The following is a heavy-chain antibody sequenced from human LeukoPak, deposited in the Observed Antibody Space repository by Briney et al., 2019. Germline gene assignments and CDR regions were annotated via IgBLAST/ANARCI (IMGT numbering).Heavy chain of an antibody. CDR3: ARHHLPPRVGAPPDDAFDI. D-gene: IGHD1-26*01. CDR1: GYSFTSYW. V-gene: IGHV5-51*01. Sequence: GESLMISCKGSGYSFTSYWIGWVRQMPGKGLEWMGIIYPGDSDTRYSPSFQGQVTISADKSISTAYLQWSSLKASDTAMYYCARHHLPPRVGAPPDDAFDIWGQGTMVTVSS. CDR2: IYPGDSDT. J-gene: IGHJ3*02.